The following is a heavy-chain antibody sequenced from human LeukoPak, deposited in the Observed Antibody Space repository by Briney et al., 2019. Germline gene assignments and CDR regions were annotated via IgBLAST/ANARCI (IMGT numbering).Heavy chain of an antibody. D-gene: IGHD6-13*01. CDR2: ISGSGGST. CDR1: GFTFSSYG. Sequence: GGSLRLSCAAPGFTFSSYGMSWVRQAPGKGLEWVSAISGSGGSTYYADSVKGRFTISRDNSKNTLYLQMNSLRAEDTAVYYCAKDNPSIAAAGPLFDYWGQGTLVTVSS. V-gene: IGHV3-23*01. J-gene: IGHJ4*02. CDR3: AKDNPSIAAAGPLFDY.